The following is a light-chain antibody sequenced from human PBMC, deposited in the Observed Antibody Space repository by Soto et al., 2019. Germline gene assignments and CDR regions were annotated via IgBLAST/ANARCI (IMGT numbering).Light chain of an antibody. V-gene: IGKV3-15*01. CDR1: QSINNK. CDR2: GAS. Sequence: ELVMTQSPATLSVSPGERVTLXXRASQSINNKVAWYQQKPGQSPRIXIYGASTRATGLPARFSGSGSGTEFTLTISSLQSEDFALYYCQQYNNWPITFGQGTRLEIK. J-gene: IGKJ5*01. CDR3: QQYNNWPIT.